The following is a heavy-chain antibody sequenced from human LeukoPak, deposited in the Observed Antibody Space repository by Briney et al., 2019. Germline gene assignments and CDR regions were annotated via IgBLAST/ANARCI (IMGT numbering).Heavy chain of an antibody. J-gene: IGHJ4*02. CDR2: TYYTSKWYN. CDR3: AREMSNVFGY. D-gene: IGHD2-8*01. Sequence: SQTLSLTCAISGDSVSNNNAAWNWIRQSPSRGLEWLGRTYYTSKWYNGYAVSVKSRITINPDTSKNQFSLQLSSVTPEDTAAYYCAREMSNVFGYWGQGILVTVSS. CDR1: GDSVSNNNAA. V-gene: IGHV6-1*01.